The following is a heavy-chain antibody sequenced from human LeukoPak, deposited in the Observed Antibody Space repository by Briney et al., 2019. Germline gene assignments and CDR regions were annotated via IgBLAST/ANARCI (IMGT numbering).Heavy chain of an antibody. Sequence: ASVKASCKASGYTFTSYAMHWVRQAPGQRLEWMGWINAGNGNTKYSQKFQGRVTITRDTSASTAYMELSSLRSEDTAVYYCARDHGGDSSGGGDYWGQGTLVTVSS. V-gene: IGHV1-3*01. CDR2: INAGNGNT. J-gene: IGHJ4*02. CDR1: GYTFTSYA. CDR3: ARDHGGDSSGGGDY. D-gene: IGHD3-22*01.